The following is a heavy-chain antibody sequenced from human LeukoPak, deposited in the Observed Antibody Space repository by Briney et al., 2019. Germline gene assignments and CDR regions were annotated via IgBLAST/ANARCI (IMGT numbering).Heavy chain of an antibody. Sequence: PGGSLRLSCAASGFTFSTYSMNWVRQAPGKGLEWVSAISGSGGSTYYADSVKGRFTISRDNSKNTLYLQMNSLRAEDTAVYYCAKAKYYGDSHFDYWGQGTLVTVSS. J-gene: IGHJ4*02. CDR2: ISGSGGST. CDR3: AKAKYYGDSHFDY. CDR1: GFTFSTYS. V-gene: IGHV3-23*01. D-gene: IGHD4-17*01.